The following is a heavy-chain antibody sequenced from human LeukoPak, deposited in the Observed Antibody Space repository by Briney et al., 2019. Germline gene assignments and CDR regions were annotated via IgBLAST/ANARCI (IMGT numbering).Heavy chain of an antibody. V-gene: IGHV5-51*01. D-gene: IGHD3-22*01. J-gene: IGHJ4*02. CDR3: ARSYDSSGYPFYFDY. Sequence: GESLKISCKGSGYSFTSYWIGWVRRMPGKGLEWMGIIYPGDSDTRYSPSFQGQVTISADKSISTAYLQWSSLKASDTAMYYCARSYDSSGYPFYFDYWGQGTLVTVSS. CDR1: GYSFTSYW. CDR2: IYPGDSDT.